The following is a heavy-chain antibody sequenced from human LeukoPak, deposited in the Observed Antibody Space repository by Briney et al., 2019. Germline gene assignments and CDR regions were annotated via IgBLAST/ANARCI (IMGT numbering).Heavy chain of an antibody. V-gene: IGHV3-23*01. CDR2: ITDSGRKT. CDR3: AKITKATTPNY. Sequence: GGSLRLSCAASGLTFSNYAMNWVRQASGKGLEWVSGITDSGRKTYHADSVKGRFSISRDNSKNTVYLQMSDLRAEDTAVYYCAKITKATTPNYWGQGTLVTVSS. D-gene: IGHD4-17*01. J-gene: IGHJ4*02. CDR1: GLTFSNYA.